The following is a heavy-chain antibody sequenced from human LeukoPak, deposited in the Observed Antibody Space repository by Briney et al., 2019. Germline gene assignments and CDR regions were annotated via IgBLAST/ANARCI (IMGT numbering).Heavy chain of an antibody. CDR3: ARGGYGDPDAFDI. CDR1: GFTVSSNY. J-gene: IGHJ3*02. CDR2: IYSGYSGGST. D-gene: IGHD4-17*01. Sequence: PGGSLRLSCAASGFTVSSNYMSWVRQAPGKGLEWVSVIYSGYSGGSTYYADSVKGRFTISRHNSKNTLYLQMNSLRAEDTAVYYCARGGYGDPDAFDIWGQGTMVAVSS. V-gene: IGHV3-53*04.